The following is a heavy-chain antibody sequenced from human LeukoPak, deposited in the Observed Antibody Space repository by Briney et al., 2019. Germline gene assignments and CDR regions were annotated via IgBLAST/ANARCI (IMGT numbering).Heavy chain of an antibody. J-gene: IGHJ3*02. CDR1: GGSMSNNYY. V-gene: IGHV4-39*07. D-gene: IGHD4/OR15-4a*01. CDR3: ARGSRMSAVLLRYDAFDI. CDR2: IFYSGIT. Sequence: ASETLSLTFIVSGGSMSNNYYWGWIRQPPGKGLEWIGNIFYSGITYYNPSLRSRVTIAIDTSKSQFSLKLTSVTAADTAVYYCARGSRMSAVLLRYDAFDIWGQGTLVTVSS.